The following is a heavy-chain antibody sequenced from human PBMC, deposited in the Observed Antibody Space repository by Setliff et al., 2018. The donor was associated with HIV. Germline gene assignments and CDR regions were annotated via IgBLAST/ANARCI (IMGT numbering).Heavy chain of an antibody. CDR2: IKEDGSEK. CDR1: GFSFTTYW. J-gene: IGHJ4*02. CDR3: AKDVVKFWSGSGALDF. Sequence: PGGSLRLSCAASGFSFTTYWMTWVRQAPGKGLEWVANIKEDGSEKNYVDSVKGRFTISRDNAKNSLYLQMNSLRAEDTAAFYCAKDVVKFWSGSGALDFWGPGTLVTVSS. V-gene: IGHV3-7*01. D-gene: IGHD3-3*01.